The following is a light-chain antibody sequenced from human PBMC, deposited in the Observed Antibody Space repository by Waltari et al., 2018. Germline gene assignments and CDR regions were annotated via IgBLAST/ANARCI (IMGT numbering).Light chain of an antibody. Sequence: FQLTQSPSVSVSPGQTARIPCSGSDLPPQYSYWYQQKPGQAPVLIIFKDIERPSGIPERFSASRSGTVVTLTINGVLAEDEADYYCQATDSRVFGGGTKLTV. V-gene: IGLV3-25*03. J-gene: IGLJ2*01. CDR1: DLPPQY. CDR2: KDI. CDR3: QATDSRV.